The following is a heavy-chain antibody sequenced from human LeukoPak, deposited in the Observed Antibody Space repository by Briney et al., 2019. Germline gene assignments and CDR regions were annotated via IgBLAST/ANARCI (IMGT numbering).Heavy chain of an antibody. Sequence: PGGSLRLSCAASGFTLSSYDMHWVRQATGKGLEWVSAIGAAGDTYYPGSVKGRFTISRDTAKNSLYLQMNSLRAGDTAVYRCARGVGYDILTGYYPRDDAFDIWGQGTMVTVSS. D-gene: IGHD3-9*01. CDR2: IGAAGDT. J-gene: IGHJ3*02. CDR1: GFTLSSYD. V-gene: IGHV3-13*01. CDR3: ARGVGYDILTGYYPRDDAFDI.